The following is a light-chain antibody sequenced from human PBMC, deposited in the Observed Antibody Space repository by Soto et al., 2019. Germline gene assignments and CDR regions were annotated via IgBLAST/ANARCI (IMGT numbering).Light chain of an antibody. V-gene: IGLV3-21*02. J-gene: IGLJ2*01. CDR1: YIGSKS. CDR2: DDS. Sequence: SYELTQPPSVSVAPRQTARITCGGNYIGSKSVHWYQQKAGQAPVLVVYDDSDRPLGIPERFSGSNSGNTATLTISRVEAGDEADYYCQVWDSSSDHVLFGGGTKLTVL. CDR3: QVWDSSSDHVL.